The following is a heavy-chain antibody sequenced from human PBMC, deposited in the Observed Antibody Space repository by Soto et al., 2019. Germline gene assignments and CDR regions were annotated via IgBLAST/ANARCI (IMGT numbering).Heavy chain of an antibody. J-gene: IGHJ5*02. Sequence: SETLSLTCTVSGGSISSSSYYWGWIRQPPGKGLEWIGSIYYSGSTYYNPSLKSRVTISVDTSKNQFSLKLSSVTAADTAVYYCARTGALIATNWFDPWGQGTLVTVS. CDR2: IYYSGST. V-gene: IGHV4-39*01. D-gene: IGHD7-27*01. CDR3: ARTGALIATNWFDP. CDR1: GGSISSSSYY.